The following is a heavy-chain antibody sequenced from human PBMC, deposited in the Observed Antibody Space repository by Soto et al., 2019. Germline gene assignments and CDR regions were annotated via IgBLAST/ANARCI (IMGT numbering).Heavy chain of an antibody. J-gene: IGHJ4*02. D-gene: IGHD6-13*01. CDR3: ARDDGNSWTFDH. Sequence: ASVKVSCKASGYIFTSYAMHWVRQAPGQRLEWMGLISPGNGNTKYSQKFQGRVTITRDTSASTAYMELSSLRSEDTAVYYCARDDGNSWTFDHWGQGTLVTVSS. V-gene: IGHV1-3*01. CDR2: ISPGNGNT. CDR1: GYIFTSYA.